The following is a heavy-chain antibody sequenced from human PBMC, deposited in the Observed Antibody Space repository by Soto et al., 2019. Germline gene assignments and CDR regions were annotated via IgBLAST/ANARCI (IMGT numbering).Heavy chain of an antibody. CDR2: ISDTGSG. D-gene: IGHD5-12*01. Sequence: QVQLQESGPGLVKPSETLSLTCTVSGGSVISGSSYWSWIRQPPGKGLEWVGCISDTGSGDYNPSLKSRVTISVHASKRQFSLRLNSGTAADTAVYYCARAHSGYDPLGMDVWGQGTTVTVSS. CDR1: GGSVISGSSY. CDR3: ARAHSGYDPLGMDV. V-gene: IGHV4-61*01. J-gene: IGHJ6*02.